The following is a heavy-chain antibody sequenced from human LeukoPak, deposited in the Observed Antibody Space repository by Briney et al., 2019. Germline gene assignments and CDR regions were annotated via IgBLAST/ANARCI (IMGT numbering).Heavy chain of an antibody. J-gene: IGHJ4*02. CDR3: ARAKPLTTADY. Sequence: GGSLRLSCAASGFTFSSYGMHWVRQAPGKGLEWVAVISYDGSNKYRADSVKGRFTISGDNAKNSLYLQMNSLRAEDTAVYYCARAKPLTTADYWGQGTLVTVSS. CDR2: ISYDGSNK. CDR1: GFTFSSYG. D-gene: IGHD4-17*01. V-gene: IGHV3-30*03.